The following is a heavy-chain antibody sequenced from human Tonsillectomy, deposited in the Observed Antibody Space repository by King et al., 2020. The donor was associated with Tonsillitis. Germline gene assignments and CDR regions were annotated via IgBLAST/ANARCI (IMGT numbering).Heavy chain of an antibody. CDR2: INSDGSST. Sequence: EVQLVESGGGLVQPGGSLRLSCAASGFTFSRYWMHWVRQAPGKGLVWVSRINSDGSSTSYADSVKGRFTISRDNAKNTLYLQMHSLRAEGTAVYYCAREYQGQFYVDLDYWGQGTLVTVSS. CDR3: AREYQGQFYVDLDY. V-gene: IGHV3-74*01. CDR1: GFTFSRYW. D-gene: IGHD4-17*01. J-gene: IGHJ4*02.